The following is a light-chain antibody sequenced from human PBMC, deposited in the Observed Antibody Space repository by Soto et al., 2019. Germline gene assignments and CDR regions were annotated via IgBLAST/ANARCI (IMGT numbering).Light chain of an antibody. V-gene: IGKV3-20*01. J-gene: IGKJ2*01. CDR3: QQYGSLPYT. CDR2: GAS. CDR1: QSVTSSY. Sequence: EVVLMQSPGTLSLSPGERATLSCRASQSVTSSYLAWYQQKPGQAPRLLIYGASSRATGIPDSFSGSGSGTDFTLTISRLEPEDFAVYYCQQYGSLPYTFGQGTKLEIK.